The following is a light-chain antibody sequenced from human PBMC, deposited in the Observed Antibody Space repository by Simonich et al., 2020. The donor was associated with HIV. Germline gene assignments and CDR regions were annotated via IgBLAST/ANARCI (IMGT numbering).Light chain of an antibody. CDR2: ESS. V-gene: IGLV2-23*01. J-gene: IGLJ2*01. CDR3: CSYAVGVI. CDR1: SSDVGSYNL. Sequence: QSALTQPASVSGSPGQSITISCTGTSSDVGSYNLVSWYQQHPGKAPKLMIYESSKRPSGVSNRFAGSKSGNTASLTISGLQAEDEADYYCCSYAVGVIFGGGTKLTVL.